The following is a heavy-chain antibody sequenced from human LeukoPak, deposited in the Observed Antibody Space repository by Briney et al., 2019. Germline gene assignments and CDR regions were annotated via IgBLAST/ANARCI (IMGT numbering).Heavy chain of an antibody. J-gene: IGHJ4*02. D-gene: IGHD5-18*01. Sequence: PSETLSLTCTVSGGSISSYSWSWIRQPPGKGLEWIGYIYYSGSTNYNPSLKSRVTISLDTSKNQFSLKLSSVTAADTAVYYCASRGYSYGRFFDYWGQGTLVTVSS. V-gene: IGHV4-59*12. CDR1: GGSISSYS. CDR3: ASRGYSYGRFFDY. CDR2: IYYSGST.